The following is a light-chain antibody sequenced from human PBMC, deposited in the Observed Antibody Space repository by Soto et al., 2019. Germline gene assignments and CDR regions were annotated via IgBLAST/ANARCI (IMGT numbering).Light chain of an antibody. CDR3: QQYVHWPPGT. CDR2: DTS. Sequence: EIVVTQSPATLSVSPGERVTLSCRASQSVSSSLAWYQQRPGQAPRLLIYDTSTRAPGIAARFSGSGSGTEFTLTISSLQSADVAVYYCQQYVHWPPGTFGQGTTVEIK. J-gene: IGKJ1*01. V-gene: IGKV3-15*01. CDR1: QSVSSS.